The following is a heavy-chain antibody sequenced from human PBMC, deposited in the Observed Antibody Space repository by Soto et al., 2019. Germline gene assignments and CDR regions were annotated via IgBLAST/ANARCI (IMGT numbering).Heavy chain of an antibody. V-gene: IGHV4-31*03. CDR3: ARYSSSGYDNQPTY. D-gene: IGHD5-12*01. Sequence: SETLSLTCTVSGGSISSGGYYWSWIRQHPGKGLEWIGYIYYSGSTYYNPSLKSRVTIPVDTSKNQFSLKLSSVTAADTAVYYCARYSSSGYDNQPTYWGQGALVTVS. CDR2: IYYSGST. CDR1: GGSISSGGYY. J-gene: IGHJ4*02.